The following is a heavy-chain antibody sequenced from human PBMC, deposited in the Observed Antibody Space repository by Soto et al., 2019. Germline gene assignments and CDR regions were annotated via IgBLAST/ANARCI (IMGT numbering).Heavy chain of an antibody. V-gene: IGHV1-69*01. CDR2: IIPIFGTA. J-gene: IGHJ5*02. CDR1: GGTFSSYA. D-gene: IGHD4-17*01. CDR3: ARVNNGDYPIGWFDP. Sequence: QVQLVQSGTEVKKPGSSVTVSCKASGGTFSSYAISWVRQAPGQGLEWMGGIIPIFGTANYAQKFQGRVTITADESTSTAYMELSSLRSEDTAVYYCARVNNGDYPIGWFDPWGQGTLVTVSS.